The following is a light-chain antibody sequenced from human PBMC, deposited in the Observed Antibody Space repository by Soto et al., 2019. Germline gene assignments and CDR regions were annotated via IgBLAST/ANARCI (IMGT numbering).Light chain of an antibody. CDR3: SPYVAASKV. V-gene: IGLV2-8*01. CDR1: SSDVGKYDY. Sequence: QSALTQPPSASGSPGQSVTISCTGTSSDVGKYDYVSWFQHHPGKAPKLIIYEVSKRPSGVPDRFSGSKSGSTASLTVSGLQIEDEAEYYCSPYVAASKVFGLATQVTV. CDR2: EVS. J-gene: IGLJ1*01.